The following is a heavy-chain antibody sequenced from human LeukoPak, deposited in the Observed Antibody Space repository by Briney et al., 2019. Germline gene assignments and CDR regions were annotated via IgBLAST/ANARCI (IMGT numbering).Heavy chain of an antibody. Sequence: SETLSLTCTVSRGSISSYYWSWIRQPPGKGLEWIGYIYYSGSTNYNPSLKSRVTISVDTSKNQFSLKLSSVTAADTAVYYCARGYSGSYGRFDYWGPGTLVTVSS. CDR3: ARGYSGSYGRFDY. CDR1: RGSISSYY. CDR2: IYYSGST. V-gene: IGHV4-59*01. J-gene: IGHJ4*02. D-gene: IGHD1-26*01.